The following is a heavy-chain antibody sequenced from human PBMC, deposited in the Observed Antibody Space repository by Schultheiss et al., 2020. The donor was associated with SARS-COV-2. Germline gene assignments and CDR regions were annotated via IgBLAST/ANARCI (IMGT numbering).Heavy chain of an antibody. D-gene: IGHD5-24*01. CDR1: SGSLIPYY. CDR2: ISYTGSP. CDR3: ARATRVESLFSVRGGSFDF. V-gene: IGHV4-59*01. J-gene: IGHJ4*02. Sequence: SEILSLTCTVSSGSLIPYYWTWIRQPPGKGLEWIGYISYTGSPSYNPSLKSRVTISIDTSKNQFSLKLGSVTAADTAVYFCARATRVESLFSVRGGSFDFWGRGALVTVSS.